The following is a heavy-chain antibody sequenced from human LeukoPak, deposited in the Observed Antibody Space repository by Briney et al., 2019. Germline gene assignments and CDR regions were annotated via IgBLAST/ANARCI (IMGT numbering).Heavy chain of an antibody. V-gene: IGHV4-4*07. D-gene: IGHD5-18*01. CDR1: GGSISTYS. J-gene: IGHJ4*03. CDR2: TFTSGST. Sequence: SETLSLTCTVSGGSISTYSWSWIRQPAGKGLGWIGRTFTSGSTNYNPSLKSRLTMSLDTSKNQFSLKLSSVTAADTAVYYCARALDRLYGYGSVEVYYFDYWGQGTTVTVSS. CDR3: ARALDRLYGYGSVEVYYFDY.